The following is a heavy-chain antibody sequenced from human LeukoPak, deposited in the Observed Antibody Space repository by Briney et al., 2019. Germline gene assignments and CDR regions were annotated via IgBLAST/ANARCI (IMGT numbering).Heavy chain of an antibody. J-gene: IGHJ4*02. CDR1: GFTFSSYS. CDR3: ARGRRGLELRSGCFDY. V-gene: IGHV3-21*01. Sequence: GGSLRLSCEASGFTFSSYSMNWVRQAPGKGLEWVSSISSSSSYIYYADSVKGRFTISRDNAKNSLYLQMNSLRAEDTAVYYCARGRRGLELRSGCFDYWGQGTLVTVSS. D-gene: IGHD1-7*01. CDR2: ISSSSSYI.